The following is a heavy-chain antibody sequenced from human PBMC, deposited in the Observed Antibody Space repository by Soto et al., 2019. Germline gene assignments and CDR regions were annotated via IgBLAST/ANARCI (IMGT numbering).Heavy chain of an antibody. V-gene: IGHV1-69*13. Sequence: SVKVSCKTSGGTFSIFAISWVRLAPGQGLEWMGVIVPMFAAPTYAQKFQGRVSITADESTRTAYMELSRLRSDDTAVYYCARDRVMRGNAYYYVICVWGQGSTVTVSS. CDR2: IVPMFAAP. D-gene: IGHD3-16*01. CDR1: GGTFSIFA. CDR3: ARDRVMRGNAYYYVICV. J-gene: IGHJ6*02.